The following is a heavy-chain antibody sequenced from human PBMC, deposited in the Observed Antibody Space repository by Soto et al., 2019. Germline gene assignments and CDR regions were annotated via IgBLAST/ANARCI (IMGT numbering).Heavy chain of an antibody. J-gene: IGHJ5*01. V-gene: IGHV3-23*01. Sequence: HLGGSLRLSCAASGFPFSGYAMSWVRRAPGKGPEWVSSISGSGESTHYADSVKGRSTISRDNSKNTLYLQMNSLRAEDTAVYYCAKEGAGYYDSSPYDSWGQGTLVTVSS. CDR3: AKEGAGYYDSSPYDS. D-gene: IGHD3-22*01. CDR2: ISGSGEST. CDR1: GFPFSGYA.